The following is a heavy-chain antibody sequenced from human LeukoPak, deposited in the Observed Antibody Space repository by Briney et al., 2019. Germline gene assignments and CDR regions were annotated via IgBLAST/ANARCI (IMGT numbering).Heavy chain of an antibody. CDR1: GFTFSDYY. V-gene: IGHV3-11*01. CDR3: ARAEMATTTTFDY. D-gene: IGHD5-24*01. CDR2: ISSSGSTI. Sequence: PGGSLRLSCAASGFTFSDYYMSWIRQAPGKGLEWVSYISSSGSTIYYADSVKGRFTISRDNAKNSLYLQMNSLRAEDTAVYYCARAEMATTTTFDYWGQGTLVTVSS. J-gene: IGHJ4*02.